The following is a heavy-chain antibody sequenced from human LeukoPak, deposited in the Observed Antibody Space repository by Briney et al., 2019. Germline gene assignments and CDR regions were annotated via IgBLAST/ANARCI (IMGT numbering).Heavy chain of an antibody. CDR3: AWGVYSGYDPDY. V-gene: IGHV4-34*01. CDR2: INHSGST. CDR1: GGSFSGYY. Sequence: NPSETLSLTCAVYGGSFSGYYWSWIRQPPGKGLEWIGEINHSGSTNYNPSLKSRVTISVDTSKNQFSLKLSSVTAADTAVYYCAWGVYSGYDPDYWGQGTLVTVSS. D-gene: IGHD5-12*01. J-gene: IGHJ4*02.